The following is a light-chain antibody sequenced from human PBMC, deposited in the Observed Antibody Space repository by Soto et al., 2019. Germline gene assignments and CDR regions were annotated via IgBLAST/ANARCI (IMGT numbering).Light chain of an antibody. V-gene: IGKV3-20*01. Sequence: TQSHGTLSLSPGETATLSCRASQSVSSNFLAWYQEKPGQAPRLLIYGASSRATGIPDRFSGSGSGTDFTLTISRLEPEDFAVYYCQQYGSSQWTFGQGTKVDI. CDR2: GAS. CDR1: QSVSSNF. CDR3: QQYGSSQWT. J-gene: IGKJ1*01.